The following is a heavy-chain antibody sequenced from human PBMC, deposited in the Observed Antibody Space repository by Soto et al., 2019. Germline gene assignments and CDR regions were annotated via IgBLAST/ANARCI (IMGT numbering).Heavy chain of an antibody. J-gene: IGHJ4*02. CDR2: ISAYNGNT. D-gene: IGHD3-3*01. Sequence: QVQLVQSGAEVKKPGASVKVSCKASGYTFTSYGISWVRQAPGQGLEWMGWISAYNGNTNYAQKLQVRVTMTTDTSTSTAYMGLRSMRSDDTAVYYCSRDYREMYYDFWSGYYGFDYWGQGTLVTVSS. CDR1: GYTFTSYG. V-gene: IGHV1-18*01. CDR3: SRDYREMYYDFWSGYYGFDY.